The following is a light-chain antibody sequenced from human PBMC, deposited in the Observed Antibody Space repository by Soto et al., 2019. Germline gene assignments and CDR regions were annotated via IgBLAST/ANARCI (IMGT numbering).Light chain of an antibody. J-gene: IGLJ3*02. CDR1: SSDVGGSNF. V-gene: IGLV2-14*03. CDR3: CSYAGRASWV. CDR2: DVA. Sequence: QSALTQPASVSASPGQSITISCTGTSSDVGGSNFVSWYQQHPGKPPKLIIYDVATRPSGVSNRFSGSKSGNTASLTISGLQAEDEAHYYCCSYAGRASWVFGGGTKLTVL.